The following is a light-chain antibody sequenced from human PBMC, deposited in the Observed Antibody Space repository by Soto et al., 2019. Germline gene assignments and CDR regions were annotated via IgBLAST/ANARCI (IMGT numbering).Light chain of an antibody. J-gene: IGLJ2*01. V-gene: IGLV2-14*01. CDR3: SSYSSSSTLVV. CDR2: AVS. CDR1: SSDVGGFLC. Sequence: QSVLTQPASVSGSPGQSITISCTGTSSDVGGFLCVSWFQQHPGKAPKLMIYAVSNRPSGISNRFSGSKSGNTASLTISGLQAEDEADYYCSSYSSSSTLVVFGGGTKLTVL.